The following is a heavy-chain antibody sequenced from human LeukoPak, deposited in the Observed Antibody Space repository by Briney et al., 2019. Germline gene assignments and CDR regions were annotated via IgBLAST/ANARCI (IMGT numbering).Heavy chain of an antibody. J-gene: IGHJ6*03. V-gene: IGHV4-59*12. CDR1: GDSISTYY. D-gene: IGHD3-10*01. CDR2: IYYTGNT. CDR3: ARGISWFGEIYYYYYMDV. Sequence: SETLSLTCTVSGDSISTYYWTWIRQPPGKGLEWIGYIYYTGNTNYNPSLKGRVTISLDTSKNQFSLKLSSVTAADTAVYYCARGISWFGEIYYYYYMDVWGKGTTVTVSS.